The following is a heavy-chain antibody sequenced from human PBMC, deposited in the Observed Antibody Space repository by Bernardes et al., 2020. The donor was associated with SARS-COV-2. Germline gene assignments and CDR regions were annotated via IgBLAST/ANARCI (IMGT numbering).Heavy chain of an antibody. J-gene: IGHJ6*02. CDR1: GYTFTSYA. CDR3: ARSCSGGSCYALDYYYGMDV. V-gene: IGHV1-3*01. D-gene: IGHD2-15*01. Sequence: SVKVSCKASGYTFTSYAMHWVRQAPGQRLEWMGWINAGNGNTKYSQKFQGRVTITRDTSASTAYMELSSLRSEDTAVYYCARSCSGGSCYALDYYYGMDVWGQGTTVTVSS. CDR2: INAGNGNT.